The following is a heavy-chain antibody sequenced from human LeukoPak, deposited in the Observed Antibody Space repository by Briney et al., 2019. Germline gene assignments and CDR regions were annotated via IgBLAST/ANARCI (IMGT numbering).Heavy chain of an antibody. Sequence: GGSLRLSCAASGFTFSKMNWVRQAPGKGLEWVSHIGNRGTTIFYADSVKGRFTISRDNAKNSLSLQMNSLRAEDAAIYYCARGDRLTTLDCWGQGTLVTVSS. CDR3: ARGDRLTTLDC. J-gene: IGHJ4*02. D-gene: IGHD3-16*01. CDR1: GFTFSK. CDR2: IGNRGTTI. V-gene: IGHV3-48*03.